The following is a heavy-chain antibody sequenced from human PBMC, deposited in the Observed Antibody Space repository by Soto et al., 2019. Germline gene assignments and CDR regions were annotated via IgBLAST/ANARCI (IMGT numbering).Heavy chain of an antibody. CDR2: IDYSGST. J-gene: IGHJ6*02. CDR3: ARGLGYGTYYYYCMDV. D-gene: IGHD5-18*01. V-gene: IGHV4-59*01. CDR1: GGPISSYY. Sequence: SETLSLTCTVSGGPISSYYWSWIRQPPGKGLEWIGYIDYSGSTNYNPSLKTRVTISVDTSKNQFSLKQSSVTAADTAVYYCARGLGYGTYYYYCMDVWGQGTTVTVSS.